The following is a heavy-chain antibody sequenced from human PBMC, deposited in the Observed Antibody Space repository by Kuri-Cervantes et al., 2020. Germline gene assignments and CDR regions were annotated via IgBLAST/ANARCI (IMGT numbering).Heavy chain of an antibody. V-gene: IGHV3-33*08. CDR2: IWYGGSNK. D-gene: IGHD3-10*01. CDR1: GFTFSSYD. CDR3: ARDYYGSGNLAGMDV. J-gene: IGHJ6*02. Sequence: GESLKISCAASGFTFSSYDMHWVRQAPGKGLEWVAVIWYGGSNKNYADSVKGRFTISRDNSKNTLSLQMNSLRVEDTAVYYCARDYYGSGNLAGMDVWGQGTAVTVSS.